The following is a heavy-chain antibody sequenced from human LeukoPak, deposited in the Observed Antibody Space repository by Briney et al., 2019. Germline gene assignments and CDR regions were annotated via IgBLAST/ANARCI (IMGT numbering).Heavy chain of an antibody. V-gene: IGHV3-23*01. J-gene: IGHJ4*02. Sequence: GGSLRLSCAVSGFTFSSDAMSWVRQAPGKGLEWVAALGTGGATTYYPDSVKGRFTIPRDKSKTTLYLQMTSLRAEDTAVYYCAKHNGPVIARGPFDYWGQGTLVTVSS. D-gene: IGHD2/OR15-2a*01. CDR2: LGTGGATT. CDR1: GFTFSSDA. CDR3: AKHNGPVIARGPFDY.